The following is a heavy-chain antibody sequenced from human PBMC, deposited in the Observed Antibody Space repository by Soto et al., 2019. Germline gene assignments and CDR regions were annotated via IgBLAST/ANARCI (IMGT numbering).Heavy chain of an antibody. CDR2: ITGSGGST. V-gene: IGHV3-23*01. Sequence: GGSLRLSGAASGFTFSRHAMSWVRQAPGKGLEWVSTITGSGGSTYYADSVKGRFTISRDNSRNTVFLQMISLRAEDTAVYYCAKAAPWPRSNIVLVPAANLNWFDPWGQGTLVTVSS. CDR1: GFTFSRHA. CDR3: AKAAPWPRSNIVLVPAANLNWFDP. J-gene: IGHJ5*02. D-gene: IGHD2-2*01.